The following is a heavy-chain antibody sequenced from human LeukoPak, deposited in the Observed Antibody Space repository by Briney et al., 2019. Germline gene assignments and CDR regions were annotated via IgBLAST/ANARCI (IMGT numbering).Heavy chain of an antibody. V-gene: IGHV4-39*07. CDR3: ARVLRSGSYGPFDY. CDR1: GGSISSSSYY. CDR2: IYYSGST. Sequence: SETLSLTCTVSGGSISSSSYYWGWIRQPPGKGLEWIGSIYYSGSTYYNPSLKSRVTISVDTSKNQFSLKLSSVTAADTAVYYCARVLRSGSYGPFDYWGQGTLVTVSS. J-gene: IGHJ4*02. D-gene: IGHD1-26*01.